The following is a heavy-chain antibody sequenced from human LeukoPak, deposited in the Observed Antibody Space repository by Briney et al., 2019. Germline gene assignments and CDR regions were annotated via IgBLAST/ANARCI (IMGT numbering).Heavy chain of an antibody. D-gene: IGHD3-22*01. CDR2: VYYTGST. V-gene: IGHV4-59*01. J-gene: IGHJ3*02. Sequence: SETLSLTCTVSGGYISSYYWSWIRQPPGEGLEWIGYVYYTGSTNYNPSLMSRVSISVDTSKNQFSLKLRSVSAADTAVYYCARVSVGNYYDSSGYYYVGAFDIWGQGTMVAVSS. CDR3: ARVSVGNYYDSSGYYYVGAFDI. CDR1: GGYISSYY.